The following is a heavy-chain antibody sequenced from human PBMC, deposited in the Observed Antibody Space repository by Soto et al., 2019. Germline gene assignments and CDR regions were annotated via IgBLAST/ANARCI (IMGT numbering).Heavy chain of an antibody. Sequence: EVQLVQSGAEVKKPGESLRISCKGSGYSFTSYWISWVRQMPGKGLEWMGRIDPSDSYTNYSPSFQGHVTISADKSISTAYLQWSSLKASDTAMYYCARTGPWIQLWSDLYYYYGMDVWGQGTTVTVSS. J-gene: IGHJ6*02. CDR3: ARTGPWIQLWSDLYYYYGMDV. CDR1: GYSFTSYW. D-gene: IGHD5-18*01. CDR2: IDPSDSYT. V-gene: IGHV5-10-1*03.